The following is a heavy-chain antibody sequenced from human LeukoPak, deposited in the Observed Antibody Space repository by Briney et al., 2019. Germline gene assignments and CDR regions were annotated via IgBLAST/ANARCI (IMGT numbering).Heavy chain of an antibody. CDR3: AREWVIDYGDYDVYHYFDY. D-gene: IGHD4-17*01. V-gene: IGHV1-69*05. CDR2: IIPIFGTA. J-gene: IGHJ4*02. Sequence: SVKVSCKASGGTFSSYATSWVRQAPGQGLEWMGRIIPIFGTANYAQKFQGRVTITTDESTSTAYMELSSLRSEDTAVYYCAREWVIDYGDYDVYHYFDYWGQGTLVTVSS. CDR1: GGTFSSYA.